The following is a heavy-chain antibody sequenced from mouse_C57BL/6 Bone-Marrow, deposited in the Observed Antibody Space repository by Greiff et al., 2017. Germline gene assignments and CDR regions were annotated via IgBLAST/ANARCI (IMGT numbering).Heavy chain of an antibody. CDR2: IHPNSGST. D-gene: IGHD2-12*01. Sequence: QVQLQQPGAELVKPGASVKLSCKASGYTFTSYWMHWVKQRPGQGLEWIGMIHPNSGSTNYNEKFKSKATLTVDKSSSTAYMQLRSLTSEDSAVYYWGRSGYSNDVGYWGQGTTLTVSS. V-gene: IGHV1-64*01. CDR3: GRSGYSNDVGY. CDR1: GYTFTSYW. J-gene: IGHJ2*01.